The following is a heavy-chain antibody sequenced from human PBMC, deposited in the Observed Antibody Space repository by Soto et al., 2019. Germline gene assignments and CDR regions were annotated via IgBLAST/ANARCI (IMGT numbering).Heavy chain of an antibody. CDR1: GFTFSSYW. Sequence: GGSLRLSCAASGFTFSSYWMSWVRQAPGKGLEWVANIKQDGSEKYYVDSVKGRFTISRDNAKNSLYLQMNSLRAEDTAVYYCARVRSEWYYDFWSGFYRYYYYMDVWGKGTTVTVSS. J-gene: IGHJ6*03. V-gene: IGHV3-7*01. CDR3: ARVRSEWYYDFWSGFYRYYYYMDV. D-gene: IGHD3-3*01. CDR2: IKQDGSEK.